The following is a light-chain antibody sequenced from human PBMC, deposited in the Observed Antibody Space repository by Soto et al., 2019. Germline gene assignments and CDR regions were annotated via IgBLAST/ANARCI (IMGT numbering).Light chain of an antibody. J-gene: IGKJ5*01. Sequence: VLTQSPGALSLSPGERATLSCRASQSVTSNYLAWYQQKPGQAPRLLVYGASSRATGIPDRFSGSGSGTDFTLTISRLEPEDFAVYYCQQYGSSPRTFGQGTRLEI. CDR2: GAS. CDR3: QQYGSSPRT. CDR1: QSVTSNY. V-gene: IGKV3-20*01.